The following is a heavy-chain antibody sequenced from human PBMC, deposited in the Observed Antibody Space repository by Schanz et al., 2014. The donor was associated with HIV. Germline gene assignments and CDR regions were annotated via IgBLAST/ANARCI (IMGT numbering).Heavy chain of an antibody. CDR2: ISAYNGDA. CDR1: GYTFTKYG. V-gene: IGHV1-18*01. D-gene: IGHD3-16*01. CDR3: ARGPGTGGNY. Sequence: GPEVKKPGASVKVSCKASGYTFTKYGISWVRQAPGHGLEWVGWISAYNGDATYALSLQDRVTLTTDTSTTTAYMELRRLRSDDTAIYFCARGPGTGGNYWGQGTLVTVSS. J-gene: IGHJ4*02.